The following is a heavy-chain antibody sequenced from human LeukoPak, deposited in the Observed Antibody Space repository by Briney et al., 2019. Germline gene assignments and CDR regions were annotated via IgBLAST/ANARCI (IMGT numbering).Heavy chain of an antibody. CDR2: IYYSGST. J-gene: IGHJ3*02. CDR3: ARDYYGSGSIDAFDI. CDR1: GGSISSGDYY. Sequence: PSETLSLTCTVSGGSISSGDYYWSWIRQPPGKGLEWIGYIYYSGSTYYNPSLKSRVTVSVDTSKNQFSLKLSSVTAADTAVYYCARDYYGSGSIDAFDIWGQGTMVTVSS. V-gene: IGHV4-30-4*01. D-gene: IGHD3-10*01.